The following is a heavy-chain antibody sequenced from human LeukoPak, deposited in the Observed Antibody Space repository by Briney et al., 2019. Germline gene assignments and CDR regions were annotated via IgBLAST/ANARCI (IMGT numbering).Heavy chain of an antibody. D-gene: IGHD4-17*01. J-gene: IGHJ3*01. CDR3: GKDPNGDYVGAFDF. V-gene: IGHV3-23*01. CDR1: GFTFSDYA. Sequence: GGSLRLSCAASGFTFSDYALIWVCQAPGKGLEWISAIRGTGGTTYYADSVKGRCTISRDNSRNTVYLQMNSLRAEDTALYFCGKDPNGDYVGAFDFWGPGTMVTASS. CDR2: IRGTGGTT.